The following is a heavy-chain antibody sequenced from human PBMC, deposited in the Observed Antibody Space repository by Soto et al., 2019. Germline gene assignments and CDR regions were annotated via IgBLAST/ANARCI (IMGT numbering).Heavy chain of an antibody. Sequence: QVQLVQSGAEVKKPGSSVKVSCKASGGTFSSYTISWVRQAPGQGLEWMGRIIPILGIANYAQKFQGRVTITADKSTSTTYMELSSLRSEETAVYYCARDYGSGSYYSLDYWGQGTLVTVSS. CDR2: IIPILGIA. CDR1: GGTFSSYT. CDR3: ARDYGSGSYYSLDY. D-gene: IGHD3-10*01. J-gene: IGHJ4*02. V-gene: IGHV1-69*02.